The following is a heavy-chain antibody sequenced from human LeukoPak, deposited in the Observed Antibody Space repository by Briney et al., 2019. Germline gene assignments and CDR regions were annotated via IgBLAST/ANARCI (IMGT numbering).Heavy chain of an antibody. CDR3: ARGLGSGSYYNAY. CDR2: INHSGST. D-gene: IGHD3-10*01. J-gene: IGHJ4*02. Sequence: ASETLSLTCAVYGGSFSGYYWSWIRQPPGKGLEWIGEINHSGSTNYNPSLKSRVTISVGTSKKQFFLKLSSVTAADTAVYYCARGLGSGSYYNAYWGQGTLVTVSS. V-gene: IGHV4-34*01. CDR1: GGSFSGYY.